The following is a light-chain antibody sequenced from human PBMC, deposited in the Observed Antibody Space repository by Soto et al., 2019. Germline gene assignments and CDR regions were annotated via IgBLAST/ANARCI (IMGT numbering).Light chain of an antibody. Sequence: SYELTQPPSVSVAPGQTARITCGENNIGSKSVHWYQQRSGQAPVLVVYDDSDRPSGVPERFSGSNSGNTATLTISRVEAGDEANYYCQVWDAGSLHVIFGGGTKVTVL. CDR3: QVWDAGSLHVI. CDR2: DDS. J-gene: IGLJ2*01. CDR1: NIGSKS. V-gene: IGLV3-21*02.